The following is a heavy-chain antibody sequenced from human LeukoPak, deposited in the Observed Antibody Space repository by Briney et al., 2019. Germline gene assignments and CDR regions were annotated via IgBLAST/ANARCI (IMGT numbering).Heavy chain of an antibody. CDR1: GGSISSYY. CDR2: IYYSGST. Sequence: SETLSLTCTVSGGSISSYYWSWIRQPPGKGLEWIGYIYYSGSTNYNPSLKSRVTISVDTSKNQFSLKLSSVTAADTAVYYCARGMGSSSWYDWFDPWGQGTLVTVSS. D-gene: IGHD6-13*01. J-gene: IGHJ5*02. V-gene: IGHV4-59*12. CDR3: ARGMGSSSWYDWFDP.